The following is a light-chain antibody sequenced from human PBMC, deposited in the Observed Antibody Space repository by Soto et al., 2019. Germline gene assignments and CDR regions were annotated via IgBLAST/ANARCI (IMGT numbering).Light chain of an antibody. CDR1: SSDVGGYNY. V-gene: IGLV2-14*01. Sequence: QSVLTQPASVSGSPVQSIAISCTGTSSDVGGYNYVSWYQQHPGKAPKLMIYEVSNRPSGVSNRFSGSKSGNTASLTISGLQAEDEADYSCSSYTSSSTLRVFGGGTKLTVL. CDR3: SSYTSSSTLRV. J-gene: IGLJ2*01. CDR2: EVS.